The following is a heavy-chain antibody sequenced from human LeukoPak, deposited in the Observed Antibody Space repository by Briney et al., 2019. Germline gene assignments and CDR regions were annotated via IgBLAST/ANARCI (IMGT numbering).Heavy chain of an antibody. D-gene: IGHD5-18*01. V-gene: IGHV4-61*01. Sequence: SETLSLTCTVSGDSVSNSPYYWSWIRQPPGKGLEWIGYIYYNGGTNYNPSLKSRVTISIDTSTNQFSLRLNSMAAADTAVYYCARVLRAASWRSYDYWGQGSLVTVSS. J-gene: IGHJ4*02. CDR2: IYYNGGT. CDR3: ARVLRAASWRSYDY. CDR1: GDSVSNSPYY.